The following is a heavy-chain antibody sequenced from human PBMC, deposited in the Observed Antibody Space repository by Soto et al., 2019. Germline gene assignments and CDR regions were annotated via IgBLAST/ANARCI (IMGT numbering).Heavy chain of an antibody. CDR1: GASISSHY. V-gene: IGHV4-59*11. D-gene: IGHD4-17*01. CDR2: IHYSGNT. CDR3: ARDSPSGTVPI. Sequence: QVQLQESGPGLVKPSETLSLTCTVSGASISSHYWSWIRQPPGRGLEWIGYIHYSGNTNCNPSLKSRVTISVNTSKNQFSLKLTSVTAADTAVYYCARDSPSGTVPIWGQGTMVTVSS. J-gene: IGHJ3*02.